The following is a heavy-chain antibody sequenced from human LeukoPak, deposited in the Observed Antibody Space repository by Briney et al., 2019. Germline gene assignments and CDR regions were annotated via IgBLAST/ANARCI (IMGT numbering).Heavy chain of an antibody. J-gene: IGHJ4*02. Sequence: GGSLRLSCAASGFTFSSYGMHWVRQAPGKGLEREAVISYDGSNKYYADSVKGRFTISRDNSKNTLYLQMNSLRAEDTAVYYCAKTKHGDYVLVYFDYWGQGTLVTVSS. CDR2: ISYDGSNK. V-gene: IGHV3-30*18. CDR1: GFTFSSYG. D-gene: IGHD4-17*01. CDR3: AKTKHGDYVLVYFDY.